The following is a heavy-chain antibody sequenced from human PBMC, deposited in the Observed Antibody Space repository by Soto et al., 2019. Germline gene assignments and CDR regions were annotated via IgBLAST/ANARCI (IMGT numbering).Heavy chain of an antibody. CDR2: IRSKANNYAT. CDR1: GFTFSGSA. J-gene: IGHJ4*02. CDR3: IRHVADY. Sequence: EVQLVESGGGLVQPGGSLKLSCAASGFTFSGSAMHWVRQASGKGLEWVGRIRSKANNYATAYAASVKGRFTISRDDSKNTAYLQMNSLRTEDTAVYYCIRHVADYWGQGTLVTVSS. V-gene: IGHV3-73*02.